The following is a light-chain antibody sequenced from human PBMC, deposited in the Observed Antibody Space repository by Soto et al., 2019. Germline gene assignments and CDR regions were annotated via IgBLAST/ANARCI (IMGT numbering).Light chain of an antibody. Sequence: DIQMTQSPSSLSASVGDRVTITCRASQSISKYLNWYQQKPGQAPNLLIYAASTSQSGVPSRFSGSGSGTDFTLTISSLQPEDFATYYCQQSYSTPPDTFGQGTKLEIK. J-gene: IGKJ2*01. CDR3: QQSYSTPPDT. V-gene: IGKV1-39*01. CDR1: QSISKY. CDR2: AAS.